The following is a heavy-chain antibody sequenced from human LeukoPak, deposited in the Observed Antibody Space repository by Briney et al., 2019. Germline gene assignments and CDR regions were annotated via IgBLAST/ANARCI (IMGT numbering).Heavy chain of an antibody. J-gene: IGHJ4*02. V-gene: IGHV4-61*08. D-gene: IGHD3-22*01. CDR1: GGSISSGDYY. CDR3: ARGCRDDSSGYYFDY. CDR2: IYYSGST. Sequence: PSQTLSLTCSVSGGSISSGDYYWSWIRQPPGKGLEWIGYIYYSGSTNYNPSLKSRVTISVDTSKNQFSLKLSSVTAADTAVYYCARGCRDDSSGYYFDYWGQGTLVTVSS.